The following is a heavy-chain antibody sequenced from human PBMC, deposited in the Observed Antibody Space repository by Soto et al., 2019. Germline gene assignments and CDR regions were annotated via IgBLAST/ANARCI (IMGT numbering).Heavy chain of an antibody. J-gene: IGHJ5*02. CDR2: IYYTGST. Sequence: SETLSLTCTVSGGSISSYYWSWIRQPPGKGLEWIAYIYYTGSTNYNASLKSRVTISLDTSKNQFSLKLSSVTAADTAVYYCVGFDITYPNWFDPWGQGTPVTVSS. D-gene: IGHD3-9*01. V-gene: IGHV4-59*01. CDR1: GGSISSYY. CDR3: VGFDITYPNWFDP.